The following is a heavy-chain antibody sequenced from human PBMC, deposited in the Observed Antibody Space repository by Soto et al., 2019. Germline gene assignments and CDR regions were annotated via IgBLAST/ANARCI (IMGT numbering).Heavy chain of an antibody. J-gene: IGHJ5*01. Sequence: VGSLRLSCAASGFTFRSYAMSWVRQAPGKGLEWVSAISGSGGSAYHADSVKGRFTTSRDNSKNTLYLQMNSLRVEDTAVYFCAKELQLVESWGQGTLVTVSS. CDR2: ISGSGGSA. CDR3: AKELQLVES. CDR1: GFTFRSYA. V-gene: IGHV3-23*01. D-gene: IGHD6-6*01.